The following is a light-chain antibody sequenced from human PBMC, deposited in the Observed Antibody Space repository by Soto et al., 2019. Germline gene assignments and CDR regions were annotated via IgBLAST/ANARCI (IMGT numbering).Light chain of an antibody. CDR2: EVS. CDR3: NSYTSSSTLV. Sequence: QSVLTQPASVSGSPGQSITISCTGTSSDVGGYNYVSWYQQHPGKAPKLMIFEVSNRPSGVSYRFSGSKSGNTASLTISGLQAEDEADYYCNSYTSSSTLVFGTGTKLTVL. J-gene: IGLJ1*01. V-gene: IGLV2-14*01. CDR1: SSDVGGYNY.